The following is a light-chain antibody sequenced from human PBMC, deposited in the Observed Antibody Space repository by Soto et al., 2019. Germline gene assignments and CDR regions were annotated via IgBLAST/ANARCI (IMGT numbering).Light chain of an antibody. Sequence: EIVLTQSPGTLSLSPGERATLSCRASQSVSSSYLAWYQQKPGQAPRLLIYGASSRATGIPDRFSGGGSGTDFTLTISRLEPEDFAVYYCQQYNNWPWTFGQGTKVDIK. CDR2: GAS. CDR1: QSVSSSY. J-gene: IGKJ1*01. CDR3: QQYNNWPWT. V-gene: IGKV3-20*01.